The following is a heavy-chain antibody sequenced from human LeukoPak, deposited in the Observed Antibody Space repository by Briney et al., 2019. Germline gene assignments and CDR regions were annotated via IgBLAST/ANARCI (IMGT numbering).Heavy chain of an antibody. Sequence: GGSLRLSCAASGFTFSSYEMNWVRQAPGKGLEWVSYISSSGSTIYYADSVKGRFTISRDNPKNTLYLQMNSLRAEDTAVYYCAKDSPPVPQDYYDSICYFGSWGQGTLVTVSS. CDR2: ISSSGSTI. J-gene: IGHJ4*02. D-gene: IGHD3-22*01. CDR1: GFTFSSYE. CDR3: AKDSPPVPQDYYDSICYFGS. V-gene: IGHV3-48*03.